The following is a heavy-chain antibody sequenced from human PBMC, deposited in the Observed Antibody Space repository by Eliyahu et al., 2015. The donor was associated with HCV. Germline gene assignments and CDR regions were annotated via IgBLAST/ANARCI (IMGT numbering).Heavy chain of an antibody. D-gene: IGHD4-17*01. V-gene: IGHV4-39*01. CDR3: ARQSIEVSGDYVKN. Sequence: QLQLQESGPGLVKPSETLSLTCTVSGASISKSSSSYYWGWIRQPPGKGLEWIGGIYYRGGTEYNPSLKSRVTISVDTSMKQFSLKLNSVTAADTAVYYCARQSIEVSGDYVKNWGQGTLVTVSS. CDR2: IYYRGGT. CDR1: GASISKSSSSYY. J-gene: IGHJ4*02.